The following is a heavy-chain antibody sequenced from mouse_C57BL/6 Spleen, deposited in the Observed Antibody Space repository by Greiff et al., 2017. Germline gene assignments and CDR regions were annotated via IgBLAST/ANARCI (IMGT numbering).Heavy chain of an antibody. CDR2: IDPENGDT. V-gene: IGHV14-4*01. CDR1: GFNIKDDY. CDR3: TTSTYSY. J-gene: IGHJ3*01. Sequence: VQLQQSGAELVRPGASVKLSCTASGFNIKDDYMHWVKQRPEQGLEWIGWIDPENGDTEYASKFQGKATITADTSSNTAYLQLSSLTSEDTAVYYCTTSTYSYWGQGTLVTVSA. D-gene: IGHD5-5*01.